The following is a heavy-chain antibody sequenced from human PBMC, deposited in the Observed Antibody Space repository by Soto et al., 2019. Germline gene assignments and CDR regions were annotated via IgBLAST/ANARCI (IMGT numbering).Heavy chain of an antibody. CDR1: GCSVSSGSYY. Sequence: QVQLQESGPGLVKPSETLSLTCTVYGCSVSSGSYYWSWIRQPPGKGLEWIGYIYYSGSTNYNTSLRSRVTISVDTSKNQFSLQLSSVTAADTAVYYCGSYRSSWYDVSYWGQGTLVTVSS. CDR3: GSYRSSWYDVSY. J-gene: IGHJ4*02. V-gene: IGHV4-61*01. CDR2: IYYSGST. D-gene: IGHD6-13*01.